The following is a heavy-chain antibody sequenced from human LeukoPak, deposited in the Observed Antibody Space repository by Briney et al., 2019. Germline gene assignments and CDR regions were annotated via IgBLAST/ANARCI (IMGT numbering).Heavy chain of an antibody. V-gene: IGHV3-23*01. CDR3: AKDRDSNRFDH. J-gene: IGHJ5*02. Sequence: SGGSLRLSCAASGFTFSTYAMTWVRQAPGKGLEWVSGITAGGSSTYYADSVKGRFTISRDNSESTLYLQMNSLRVEDTAVYYCAKDRDSNRFDHWGQGTLVTVSS. CDR2: ITAGGSST. CDR1: GFTFSTYA. D-gene: IGHD3-10*01.